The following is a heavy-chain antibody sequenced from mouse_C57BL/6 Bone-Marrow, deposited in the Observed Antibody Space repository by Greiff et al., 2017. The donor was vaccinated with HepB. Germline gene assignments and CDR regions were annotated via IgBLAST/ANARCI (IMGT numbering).Heavy chain of an antibody. J-gene: IGHJ2*01. CDR3: ARSPGYYGSSYYFDY. CDR2: INPNNGGT. CDR1: GYTFTDYN. D-gene: IGHD1-1*01. Sequence: EVKLQQSGPELVKPGASVKIPCKASGYTFTDYNMDWVKQSHGKSLEWIGDINPNNGGTIYNQKFKGKATLTVDKSSSTAYMELRSLTSEDTAVYYCARSPGYYGSSYYFDYWGQGTTLTVSS. V-gene: IGHV1-18*01.